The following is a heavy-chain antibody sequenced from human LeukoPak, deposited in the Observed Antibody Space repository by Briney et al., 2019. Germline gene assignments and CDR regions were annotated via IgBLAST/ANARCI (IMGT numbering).Heavy chain of an antibody. CDR1: GYTFTSYG. D-gene: IGHD3-10*01. CDR2: MNPNSGNT. Sequence: ASVKVSCKASGYTFTSYGINWVRQATGQGLEWMGWMNPNSGNTGYAQKFQGRVTMTRNTSISTAYMELSSLRSEDTAVYYCARGKGLLWFGDYWGQGTLVTVSS. J-gene: IGHJ4*02. V-gene: IGHV1-8*02. CDR3: ARGKGLLWFGDY.